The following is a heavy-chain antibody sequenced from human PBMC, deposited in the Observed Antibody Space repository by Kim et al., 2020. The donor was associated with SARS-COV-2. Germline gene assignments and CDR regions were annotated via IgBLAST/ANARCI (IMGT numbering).Heavy chain of an antibody. CDR3: ARCYGSGSYYYYYYGMDV. V-gene: IGHV1-3*01. CDR1: GYTFTSYA. Sequence: ASVKVSCKASGYTFTSYAMHRVRQAPGQRLEWMGWINAGNGNTKYSQKFQGRVTITRDTSASTAYMELSSLRSEDTAVYYCARCYGSGSYYYYYYGMDVWGQGTTVTVSS. J-gene: IGHJ6*02. CDR2: INAGNGNT. D-gene: IGHD3-10*01.